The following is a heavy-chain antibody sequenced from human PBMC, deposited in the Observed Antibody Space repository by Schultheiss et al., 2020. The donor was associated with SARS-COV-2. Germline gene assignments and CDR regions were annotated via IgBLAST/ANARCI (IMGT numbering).Heavy chain of an antibody. V-gene: IGHV4-4*07. J-gene: IGHJ4*02. D-gene: IGHD3-16*02. CDR1: GGSISSYY. CDR2: IYTSGST. Sequence: SQTLSLTCTVSGGSISSYYWSWIRQPAGKGLEWIGRIYTSGSTNYNPSLKSRVTMSVDTSKNQFSLKLSSVTAADTAVYHCARLKMITFGGVIVLYYFDYWGQGTLVTVSS. CDR3: ARLKMITFGGVIVLYYFDY.